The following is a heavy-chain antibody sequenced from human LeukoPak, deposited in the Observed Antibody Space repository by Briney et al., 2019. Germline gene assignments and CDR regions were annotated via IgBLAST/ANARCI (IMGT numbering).Heavy chain of an antibody. Sequence: PSETLSLTCTVSGGSISSETYYWTWVRQPAGKRLEWIGRIYSSGSTSYNPSLKSRVTISVDTSKNQFSLELNSVTASDTAVYYCARGGRGFDPWGQGTLVTVSS. V-gene: IGHV4-61*02. CDR2: IYSSGST. CDR3: ARGGRGFDP. CDR1: GGSISSETYY. J-gene: IGHJ5*02.